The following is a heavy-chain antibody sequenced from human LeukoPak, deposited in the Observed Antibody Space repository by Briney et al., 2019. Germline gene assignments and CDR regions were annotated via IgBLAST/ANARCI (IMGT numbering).Heavy chain of an antibody. V-gene: IGHV1-2*04. J-gene: IGHJ4*02. Sequence: GASVKVSCKASGYTFTGYYMHWVRQAPGQGLEWMGWINPNSGGTNYAQKFQGWVTMTRDTSISTAYMELSRLRSDDTAVYYCARALPYSSGWYDQYYFDYWGQETLVTVSS. CDR1: GYTFTGYY. CDR2: INPNSGGT. CDR3: ARALPYSSGWYDQYYFDY. D-gene: IGHD6-19*01.